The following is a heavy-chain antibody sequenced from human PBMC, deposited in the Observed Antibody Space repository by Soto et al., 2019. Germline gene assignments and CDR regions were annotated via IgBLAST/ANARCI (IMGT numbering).Heavy chain of an antibody. V-gene: IGHV3-53*01. CDR1: GLTVSGKKY. CDR3: ATWHEREHAYDV. CDR2: LYDVDGS. J-gene: IGHJ3*01. D-gene: IGHD1-1*01. Sequence: DVQLVESGGGLMQPGESLRLSCAASGLTVSGKKYVAWVRKAPGKGLEWVSALYDVDGSFYADSVKGRFTTSSDSSKTTVYLQMNGLRPDDTAVYYCATWHEREHAYDVWGRGTTVTVSS.